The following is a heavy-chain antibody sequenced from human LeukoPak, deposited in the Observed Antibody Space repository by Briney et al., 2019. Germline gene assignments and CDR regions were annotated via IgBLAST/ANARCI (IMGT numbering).Heavy chain of an antibody. V-gene: IGHV4-4*02. CDR1: GGSISTNW. CDR2: IKDSGRT. Sequence: PSGTLSLTCAVSGGSISTNWWSWVRQPPGKGLEWIGEIKDSGRTNYNTSLTGRVTISIDTSKSQFSLKLTSVTAADTAVYYCARHLFGSGYYPDYWGQGTLVTVSS. CDR3: ARHLFGSGYYPDY. J-gene: IGHJ4*02. D-gene: IGHD3-22*01.